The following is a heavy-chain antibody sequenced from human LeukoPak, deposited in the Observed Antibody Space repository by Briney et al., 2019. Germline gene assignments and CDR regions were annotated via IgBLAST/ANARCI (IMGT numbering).Heavy chain of an antibody. CDR1: GYTFSGYY. CDR2: MNPSSGNT. V-gene: IGHV1-8*03. Sequence: ASVKVSCKASGYTFSGYYIHWVRQAPGQGLEWMGWMNPSSGNTGYAQKFQGRVTITRNTSISTAYMELSSLRSEDTAVYYCARVGIAAAGTDYWGRGTLVTVSS. J-gene: IGHJ4*02. CDR3: ARVGIAAAGTDY. D-gene: IGHD6-13*01.